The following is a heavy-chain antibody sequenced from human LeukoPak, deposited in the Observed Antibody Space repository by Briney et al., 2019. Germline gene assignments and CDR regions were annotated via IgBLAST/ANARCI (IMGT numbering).Heavy chain of an antibody. J-gene: IGHJ4*02. D-gene: IGHD5-24*01. V-gene: IGHV1-69*05. Sequence: SVKVSCKASGGTFSSYAISWVRQAPGQGLEWMGGIIPIFGTANYAQKFQGRVTITTDESTSTAYMELSSLRSEDTAVYYCARFGDGNNFSTFDYWGQGTLVTVSS. CDR3: ARFGDGNNFSTFDY. CDR2: IIPIFGTA. CDR1: GGTFSSYA.